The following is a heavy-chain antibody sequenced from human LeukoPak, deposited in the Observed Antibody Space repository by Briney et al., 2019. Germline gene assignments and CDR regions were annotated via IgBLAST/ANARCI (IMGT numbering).Heavy chain of an antibody. V-gene: IGHV1-2*02. CDR2: INAKSGGS. D-gene: IGHD2-15*01. Sequence: VASVKVSCKASGYTFTSYGISWVRQAPGQGREWMGWINAKSGGSYYAQKFQGRVTMTRDTSINTVYMELSSLTSDDTAVYYCGRAEGSGLSDSWGQGTLVTVSS. J-gene: IGHJ4*02. CDR3: GRAEGSGLSDS. CDR1: GYTFTSYG.